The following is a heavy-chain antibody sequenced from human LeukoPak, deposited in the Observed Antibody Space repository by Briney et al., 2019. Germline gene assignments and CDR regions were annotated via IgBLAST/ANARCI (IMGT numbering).Heavy chain of an antibody. CDR2: IRRKASGGAT. CDR3: TRALASDY. J-gene: IGHJ4*02. Sequence: GGSLRLSCTGSGFVFGDADMSWVRQAPGRGVYWVCFIRRKASGGATQYAASVKGRFTISRDDSKSIAYLQMNSLRTEDTAVYYCTRALASDYWGQGTLVTVSS. CDR1: GFVFGDAD. V-gene: IGHV3-49*04.